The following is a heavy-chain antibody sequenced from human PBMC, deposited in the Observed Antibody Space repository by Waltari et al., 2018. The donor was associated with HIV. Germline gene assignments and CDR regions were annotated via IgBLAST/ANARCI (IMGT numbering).Heavy chain of an antibody. CDR1: GGTFSSYA. J-gene: IGHJ6*02. D-gene: IGHD3-22*01. Sequence: QVQLVQSGAEVKKPGSSVKVSCKASGGTFSSYAISWVRQAPGQGLEWMGGIIPIFGTANDAQKFQGRVTITADKSTSTAYMELSSLRSEDTAVYYCARLRSSGYYYVYYYYYGMDVWGQGTTVTVSS. CDR2: IIPIFGTA. CDR3: ARLRSSGYYYVYYYYYGMDV. V-gene: IGHV1-69*06.